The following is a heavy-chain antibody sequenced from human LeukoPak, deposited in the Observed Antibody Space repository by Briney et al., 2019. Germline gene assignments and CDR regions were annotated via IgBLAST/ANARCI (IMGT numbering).Heavy chain of an antibody. J-gene: IGHJ3*02. V-gene: IGHV1-46*01. CDR3: ARDPGXFDI. CDR1: GYTFTSNY. Sequence: ASVKVSCKAFGYTFTSNYMHWVRQAPGQGPEWMGVISPSGGSTTYAQKFQGRVTLTRDMSTSTDYLELSRLRSDDTAVYYCARDPGXFDIWGXXXMVTVSS. CDR2: ISPSGGST.